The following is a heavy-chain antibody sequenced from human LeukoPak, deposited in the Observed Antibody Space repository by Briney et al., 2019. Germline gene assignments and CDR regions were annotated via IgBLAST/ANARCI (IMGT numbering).Heavy chain of an antibody. D-gene: IGHD3-22*01. V-gene: IGHV4-4*02. CDR2: IYHSGST. CDR3: ASPGDSSGDAFDI. CDR1: GGPISSSNW. Sequence: SETLSLTCAVSGGPISSSNWWSWVRQPPGKGLEWIGEIYHSGSTNYNPSLKSRVTISVDKSMNQFSLKLSSVTAADTAVYYCASPGDSSGDAFDIWGQGTMVTVSS. J-gene: IGHJ3*02.